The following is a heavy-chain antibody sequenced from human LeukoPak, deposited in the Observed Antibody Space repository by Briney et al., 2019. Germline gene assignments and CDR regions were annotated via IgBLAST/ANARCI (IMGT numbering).Heavy chain of an antibody. J-gene: IGHJ3*02. D-gene: IGHD3-3*01. CDR3: ARDRDYDLWSGSRDAFDI. CDR2: IYYSGST. Sequence: KPSETLSLTCTVSGGSISSYYWSWIRQPPGKGLEWIGYIYYSGSTNHNPSLKSRVTISVDTSKNQFSLKLSSVTAADTAVYYCARDRDYDLWSGSRDAFDIWGQGTMVTVSS. V-gene: IGHV4-59*01. CDR1: GGSISSYY.